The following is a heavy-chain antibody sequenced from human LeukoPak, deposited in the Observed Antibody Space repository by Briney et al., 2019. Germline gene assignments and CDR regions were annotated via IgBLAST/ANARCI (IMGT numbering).Heavy chain of an antibody. CDR3: APGYCSSSSCTHYFEY. CDR1: GFTFSTYS. D-gene: IGHD2-2*01. Sequence: GGSLRLSCAASGFTFSTYSMNWVRQAPGKGLEWVSYISSSSNTIYYVDSVKGRFTTSRDNGKDSLYLQMNSLRAEDTAVYYCAPGYCSSSSCTHYFEYWGQGTLVTVSS. J-gene: IGHJ4*02. V-gene: IGHV3-48*04. CDR2: ISSSSNTI.